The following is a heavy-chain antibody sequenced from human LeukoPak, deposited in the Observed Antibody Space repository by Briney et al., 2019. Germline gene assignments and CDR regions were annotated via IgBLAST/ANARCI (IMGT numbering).Heavy chain of an antibody. CDR2: ISGSGGST. D-gene: IGHD5-24*01. Sequence: GGPLRLSCAASGFTVSSNYMSWVRQAPGKGLEWVSAISGSGGSTYYADSVKGRFTISRDNSKNTLYLQMNSLRAEDTAVYYCARVRDGYNRFDYWGQGTLVTVSS. J-gene: IGHJ4*02. CDR3: ARVRDGYNRFDY. CDR1: GFTVSSNY. V-gene: IGHV3-23*01.